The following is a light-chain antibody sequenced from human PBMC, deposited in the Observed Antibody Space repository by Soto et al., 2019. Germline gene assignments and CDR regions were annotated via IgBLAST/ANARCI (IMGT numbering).Light chain of an antibody. CDR1: QSISRW. CDR2: DAT. V-gene: IGKV1-5*01. CDR3: QQYSSYWT. J-gene: IGKJ1*01. Sequence: DIRMTQSPSTLSVSFGDRVTITCRASQSISRWLAWYQQKPGKAPKLLIHDATSLESGVPSRFSGSASGTEFTLTISSLKPDDFATYYCQQYSSYWTFAQGTKVDIK.